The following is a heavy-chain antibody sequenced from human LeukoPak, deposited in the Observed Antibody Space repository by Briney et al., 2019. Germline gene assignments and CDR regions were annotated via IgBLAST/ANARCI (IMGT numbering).Heavy chain of an antibody. CDR2: IIPIFDSA. J-gene: IGHJ4*02. V-gene: IGHV1-69*13. CDR1: GGTFNNYA. Sequence: PVKVSCKASGGTFNNYAISWVRQAPGQGLEWMGGIIPIFDSANYAQKFQGRVTITADEFTSTVYMELSSLRSEDTAMYYCARAYDSGSHYSPFDYWGQGTLVTVSS. D-gene: IGHD3-10*01. CDR3: ARAYDSGSHYSPFDY.